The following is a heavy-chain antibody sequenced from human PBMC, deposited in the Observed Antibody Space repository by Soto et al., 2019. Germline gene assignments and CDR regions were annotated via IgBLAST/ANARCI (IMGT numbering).Heavy chain of an antibody. CDR2: INHSGST. CDR3: DGTTSHEWYYRAG. J-gene: IGHJ6*03. D-gene: IGHD1-7*01. V-gene: IGHV4-34*01. Sequence: LSNTGAFYGGVFSGYYWSFTRQPPGKGLEWIGEINHSGSTNYNPSLKSRVTISVDTSKNQFSLKLSSVTAADTAVYYCDGTTSHEWYYRAGWGKGTTVTVSS. CDR1: GGVFSGYY.